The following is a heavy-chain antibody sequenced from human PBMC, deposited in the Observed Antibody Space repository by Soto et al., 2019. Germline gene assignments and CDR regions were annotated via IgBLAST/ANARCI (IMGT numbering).Heavy chain of an antibody. CDR2: IIPIFGTA. J-gene: IGHJ6*02. Sequence: SVKVSCKASGGTFSSYAISWVRQAPGQGLEWMGGIIPIFGTANYAQKFQGRVTITADESTSTAYMELSGLRSEDTAVYYCARRNEYYDILTGYYDYYYYGMDVWGQGTTVTVSS. CDR1: GGTFSSYA. D-gene: IGHD3-9*01. CDR3: ARRNEYYDILTGYYDYYYYGMDV. V-gene: IGHV1-69*13.